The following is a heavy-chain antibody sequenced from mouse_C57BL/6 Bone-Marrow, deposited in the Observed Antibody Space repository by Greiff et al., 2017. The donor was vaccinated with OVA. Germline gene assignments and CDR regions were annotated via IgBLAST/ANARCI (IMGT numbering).Heavy chain of an antibody. CDR2: IDPSDSYT. CDR3: AGDYSNPFAMDY. V-gene: IGHV1-69*01. CDR1: GYTFTSYW. D-gene: IGHD2-5*01. Sequence: QVQLQQPGAELVMPGASVKLSCKASGYTFTSYWMHWVKQRPGQGLEWIGEIDPSDSYTNYNQKFKGKSTLTVDKSSSTAYMQLSSLTSEDSSVYYCAGDYSNPFAMDYWGQGDSATVSS. J-gene: IGHJ4*01.